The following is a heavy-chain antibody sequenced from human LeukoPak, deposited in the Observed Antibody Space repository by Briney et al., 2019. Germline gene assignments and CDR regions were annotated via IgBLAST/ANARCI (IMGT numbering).Heavy chain of an antibody. CDR1: GGTFSSYA. V-gene: IGHV1-69*05. CDR3: ARDVRYYDFWSGYSAFDI. J-gene: IGHJ3*02. D-gene: IGHD3-3*01. CDR2: IIPIFGTA. Sequence: SVKVSCKASGGTFSSYAISWVRQAPGQGLEWMGGIIPIFGTANYAQKFQGRVTITTDESTSTAYMELSSLRSEDTAVYYCARDVRYYDFWSGYSAFDIWGQGTVVTVSS.